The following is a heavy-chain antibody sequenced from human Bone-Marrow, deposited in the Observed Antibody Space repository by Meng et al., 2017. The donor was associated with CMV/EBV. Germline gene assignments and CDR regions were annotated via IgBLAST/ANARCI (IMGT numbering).Heavy chain of an antibody. CDR1: GFTFSSYW. D-gene: IGHD2-2*02. CDR3: ARDLIVVVPAAINYYYYGMDV. J-gene: IGHJ6*02. CDR2: IKQDGSEK. V-gene: IGHV3-7*01. Sequence: GGSLRLSCAASGFTFSSYWMSWVRQAPGKGLEWAANIKQDGSEKYYVDSVKGRFTISRDNAKNSLYLQMNSLRAEDTAVYYCARDLIVVVPAAINYYYYGMDVWGQGTTVTVSS.